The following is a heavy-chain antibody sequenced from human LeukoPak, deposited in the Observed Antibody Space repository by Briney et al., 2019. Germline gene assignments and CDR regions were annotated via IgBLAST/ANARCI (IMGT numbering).Heavy chain of an antibody. CDR1: GFTLSSYA. CDR3: AKLFGGGILPAAVHA. D-gene: IGHD2-2*01. J-gene: IGHJ5*02. CDR2: ISGSGDTT. V-gene: IGHV3-23*01. Sequence: SGGSLRLSCAASGFTLSSYAMSWVRQAPGKGLEWVSVISGSGDTTYYATSVKGRFTISRDTSKNTVSLQMNSLRAEDTAVYYCAKLFGGGILPAAVHAWGQGTLVTVSS.